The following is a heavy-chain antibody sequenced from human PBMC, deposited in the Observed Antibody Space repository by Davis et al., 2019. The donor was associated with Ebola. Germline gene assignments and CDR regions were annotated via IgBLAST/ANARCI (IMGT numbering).Heavy chain of an antibody. V-gene: IGHV4-34*01. D-gene: IGHD2-21*02. CDR3: ARTTLTSISDAGLGYNFFAP. Sequence: MPSETLSLTCTIYGGSFSGYYWRWIRQPPGKGLEWLGEVSHSGYSNYNPSLKSRVTMPVDMSKNQFSLTLTSVSAADTAVYYCARTTLTSISDAGLGYNFFAPWGQGTLVTVSS. CDR1: GGSFSGYY. J-gene: IGHJ5*02. CDR2: VSHSGYS.